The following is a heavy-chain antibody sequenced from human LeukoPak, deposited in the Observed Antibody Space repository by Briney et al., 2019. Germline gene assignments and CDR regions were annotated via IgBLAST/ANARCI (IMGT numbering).Heavy chain of an antibody. V-gene: IGHV4-39*01. CDR2: MYYSGST. D-gene: IGHD2-15*01. CDR3: ARRYCSGGTCYYFDY. Sequence: SETQSLTCTVSGGSISSSNYCWGWVRQPPGKGLEWIVTMYYSGSTFYNPSLKSRVMISVDTSKSQFSLRLSSVTAADTAVYYCARRYCSGGTCYYFDYWGQGTLVTVSS. J-gene: IGHJ4*02. CDR1: GGSISSSNYC.